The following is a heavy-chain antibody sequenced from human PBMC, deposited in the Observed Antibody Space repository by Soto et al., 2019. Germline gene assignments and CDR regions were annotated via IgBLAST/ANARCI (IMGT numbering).Heavy chain of an antibody. V-gene: IGHV1-69*13. D-gene: IGHD1-1*01. Sequence: GASVKVSCKASGGTFSDFTINWVRQAPGQRLEWMGGIIIPIFDTANYAEKFQGRVTITADESTRTSFMEVSSLRSEDTAVYYCARNGTLTGYSYGMDVWGPGTMVTVSS. CDR3: ARNGTLTGYSYGMDV. J-gene: IGHJ6*02. CDR2: IIIPIFDTA. CDR1: GGTFSDFT.